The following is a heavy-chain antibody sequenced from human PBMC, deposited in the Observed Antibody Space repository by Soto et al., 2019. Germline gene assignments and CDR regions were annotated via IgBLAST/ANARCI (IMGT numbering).Heavy chain of an antibody. D-gene: IGHD3-10*01. CDR2: IYYRGST. J-gene: IGHJ6*03. V-gene: IGHV4-39*01. Sequence: SGTLSLICTVTGESISSRSYYWSWIRQPPGKGLEWIGRIYYRGSTYNNPSLRSRVSMSIDTSKDQFSLKLKSVTAADTTLYFCAIQRTSGLTQAYIDVWGPGXMVTVSS. CDR1: GESISSRSYY. CDR3: AIQRTSGLTQAYIDV.